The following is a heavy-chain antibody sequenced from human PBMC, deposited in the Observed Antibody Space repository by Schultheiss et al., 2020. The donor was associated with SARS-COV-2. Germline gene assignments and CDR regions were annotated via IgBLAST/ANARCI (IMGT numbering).Heavy chain of an antibody. J-gene: IGHJ4*02. CDR1: GFTFSNAW. CDR2: IKRKTDGGTT. D-gene: IGHD3-3*01. CDR3: TTDSYYDFWSGYPHFDY. V-gene: IGHV3-15*01. Sequence: GGSLRLSCAASGFTFSNAWMSWVRQAPGKGLEWVGRIKRKTDGGTTDYAVPVKGRFTISRDDSKNTPYLQMNSLKTEDTAVYYCTTDSYYDFWSGYPHFDYWGQGTLVTVSS.